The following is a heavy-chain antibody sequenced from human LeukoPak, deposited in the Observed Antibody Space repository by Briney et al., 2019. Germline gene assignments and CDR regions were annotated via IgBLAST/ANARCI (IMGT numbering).Heavy chain of an antibody. CDR2: ISAYNGNT. V-gene: IGHV1-18*01. Sequence: ASVKVSCKASGYTFTSYGISWARQAPGQGLEWMGWISAYNGNTNYAQKLQGRVAMTTDTSTSTAYMELRSLRSDDTAVYYCARLIYQYSNRRDFDYWGQGTLVTVSS. J-gene: IGHJ4*02. CDR1: GYTFTSYG. CDR3: ARLIYQYSNRRDFDY. D-gene: IGHD6-13*01.